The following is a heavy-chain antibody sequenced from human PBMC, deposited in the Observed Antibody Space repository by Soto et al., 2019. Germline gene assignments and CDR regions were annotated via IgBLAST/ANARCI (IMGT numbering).Heavy chain of an antibody. V-gene: IGHV4-30-4*01. CDR1: GASISSGDYY. CDR3: ARVPVTATSDYYPNWFDP. Sequence: PSETLSLTCTVSGASISSGDYYWSWIRQPPGKGLEWIGYIYHSGRTYYNPSLKSRVTISVDTSRNQFSLTLSSVAAADTAVYYCARVPVTATSDYYPNWFDPLGQGTLVTVSS. D-gene: IGHD3-22*01. J-gene: IGHJ5*02. CDR2: IYHSGRT.